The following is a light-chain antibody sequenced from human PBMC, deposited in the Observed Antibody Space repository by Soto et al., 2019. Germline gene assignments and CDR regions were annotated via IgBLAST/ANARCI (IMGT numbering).Light chain of an antibody. CDR1: QGISSY. CDR2: AAS. Sequence: IQLTQSPASLSASLVDIVTITCRASQGISSYLAWYQQKPGKAPKLLIYAASTLQSGVPSRFSGSGSGTDFTLTISSLQPEDFATYYCQQLNSYPRITFGQGTRLEIK. V-gene: IGKV1-9*01. CDR3: QQLNSYPRIT. J-gene: IGKJ5*01.